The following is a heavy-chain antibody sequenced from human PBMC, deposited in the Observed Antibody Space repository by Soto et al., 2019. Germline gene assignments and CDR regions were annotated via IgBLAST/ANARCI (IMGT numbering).Heavy chain of an antibody. V-gene: IGHV1-2*04. CDR2: INPKDGAT. D-gene: IGHD2-21*02. CDR3: ARGRKVVATPARDDWFDP. Sequence: QVQLVQSGAEVRRPGASVRVSCKASGYSFIDYYTNWVRQAPGQGLEWMGWINPKDGATKSAQKFQDWVTMTSDTSHTTAYLDLRSDDTAVYYCARGRKVVATPARDDWFDPWGQGTLVTVSS. CDR1: GYSFIDYY. J-gene: IGHJ5*02.